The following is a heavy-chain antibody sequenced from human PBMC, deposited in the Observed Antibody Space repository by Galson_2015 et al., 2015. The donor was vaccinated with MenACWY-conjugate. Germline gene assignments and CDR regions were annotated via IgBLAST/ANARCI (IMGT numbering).Heavy chain of an antibody. CDR2: ISSSSSYI. V-gene: IGHV3-21*01. Sequence: SLRLSCAASGFTFSSYSMNWVRQAPGKGLEWVSSISSSSSYIYYADSVKGRFTISRDNAKNSLYLQMNSLRAEDTAVYYCARSPSIVGAIHVMKNWYFDLWGRGTLVTVSS. D-gene: IGHD1-26*01. J-gene: IGHJ2*01. CDR1: GFTFSSYS. CDR3: ARSPSIVGAIHVMKNWYFDL.